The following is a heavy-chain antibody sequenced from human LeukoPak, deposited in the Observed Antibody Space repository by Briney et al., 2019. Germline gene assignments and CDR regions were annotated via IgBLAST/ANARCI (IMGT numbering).Heavy chain of an antibody. CDR1: GYTFTAYY. J-gene: IGHJ4*02. V-gene: IGHV1-2*06. D-gene: IGHD2/OR15-2a*01. CDR2: IDPNSDGT. Sequence: ASVKVSCKASGYTFTAYYIHWVRQAPGQGLEWMGQIDPNSDGTKYAQKFLGRVTMTRDTSISTAYMQVSRLRSDDTAVYYCATWRGSFYDYWGQGTLVTVSS. CDR3: ATWRGSFYDY.